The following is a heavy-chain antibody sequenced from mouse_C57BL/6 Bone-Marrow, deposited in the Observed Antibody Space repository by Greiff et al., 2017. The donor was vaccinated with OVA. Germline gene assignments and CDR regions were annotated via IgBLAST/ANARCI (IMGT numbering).Heavy chain of an antibody. V-gene: IGHV7-1*01. Sequence: EVNLVESGGGLVQSGRSLRLSCATSGFTFSDFYMEWVRQAPGKGLEWIAASRNKANDYTTEYSASVKGRFIVSRDTSQSILYLQMNALRAEDTAIYYCARDAGGNYLAWFAYWGQGTLVTVSA. J-gene: IGHJ3*01. CDR1: GFTFSDFY. D-gene: IGHD2-1*01. CDR2: SRNKANDYTT. CDR3: ARDAGGNYLAWFAY.